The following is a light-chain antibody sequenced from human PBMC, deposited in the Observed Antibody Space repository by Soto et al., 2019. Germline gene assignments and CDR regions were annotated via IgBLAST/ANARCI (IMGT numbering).Light chain of an antibody. CDR3: CSYAGSLVV. V-gene: IGLV2-23*01. J-gene: IGLJ2*01. CDR1: SSDVGSYNL. Sequence: QPVLTQPASVSGSPGQSITISCTGTSSDVGSYNLVSWYQQHPGKAPKLMIYEGSKRPSGVSNRFSGSKSGNTASLTISGLQAEDEADYYCCSYAGSLVVFGGGTKLTVL. CDR2: EGS.